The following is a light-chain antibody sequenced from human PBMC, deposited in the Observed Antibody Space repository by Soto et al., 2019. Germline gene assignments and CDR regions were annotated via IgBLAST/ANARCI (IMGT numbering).Light chain of an antibody. CDR2: DAS. CDR1: QDISNY. V-gene: IGKV1-33*01. J-gene: IGKJ5*01. Sequence: DIQVTQFPSSLSASVGDRVTITCQASQDISNYLNWYQQRPGKAPKLLILDASSLDTGVPSRFSGSGSGTDFTFTISSLQSEDIATYYCQQYYNVPITFGQGTRLEIK. CDR3: QQYYNVPIT.